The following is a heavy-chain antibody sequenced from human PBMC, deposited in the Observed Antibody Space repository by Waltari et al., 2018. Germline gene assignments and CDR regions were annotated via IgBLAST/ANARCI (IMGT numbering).Heavy chain of an antibody. D-gene: IGHD2-21*02. CDR1: GCSVSGDY. Sequence: QVQLQESGPGLLNPSETLSLTCSVSGCSVSGDYWSWIRQPPGKGLEFIAYMSHSGALIKNPSLKSRVTISLDTSKNQFSLNLDSVTAADTAVYYCARQIGGRLLWDYWGQGTLVVVSS. V-gene: IGHV4-59*02. J-gene: IGHJ4*02. CDR3: ARQIGGRLLWDY. CDR2: MSHSGAL.